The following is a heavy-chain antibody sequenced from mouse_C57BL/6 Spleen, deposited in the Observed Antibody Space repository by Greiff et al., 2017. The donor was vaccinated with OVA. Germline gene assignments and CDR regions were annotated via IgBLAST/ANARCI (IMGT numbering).Heavy chain of an antibody. CDR3: ARDYGLYAMDY. J-gene: IGHJ4*01. D-gene: IGHD1-1*01. CDR1: GYTFTDYY. Sequence: QVQLQQSGAELVRPGASVKLSCKASGYTFTDYYINWVKQRPGQGLEWIARIYPGSGNTYYNEKFKGKATLTAEKSSSTAYMQLSSLASEDSAVYFCARDYGLYAMDYWGQGTSVTVAS. V-gene: IGHV1-76*01. CDR2: IYPGSGNT.